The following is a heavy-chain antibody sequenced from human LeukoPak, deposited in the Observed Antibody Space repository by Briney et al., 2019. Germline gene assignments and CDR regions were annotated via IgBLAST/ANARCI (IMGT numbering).Heavy chain of an antibody. CDR2: INPSGGST. D-gene: IGHD2-2*02. V-gene: IGHV1-46*01. Sequence: ASVKVSCKASGYTFTSYYMHWVRQAPGQGLEWMGIINPSGGSTSYAQKFQGRVTMTRDTSTSTVYMELSSLRSEDTAVYYCARTFKGYCSSTSCYSGTTSNWYFDLWGRGTLVNVSS. CDR3: ARTFKGYCSSTSCYSGTTSNWYFDL. CDR1: GYTFTSYY. J-gene: IGHJ2*01.